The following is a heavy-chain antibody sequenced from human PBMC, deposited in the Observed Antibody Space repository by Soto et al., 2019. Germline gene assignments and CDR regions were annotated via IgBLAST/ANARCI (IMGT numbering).Heavy chain of an antibody. CDR1: GDSISIYY. D-gene: IGHD6-19*01. V-gene: IGHV4-4*07. Sequence: LSLTCSVSGDSISIYYWSWIRQSAGKGLEWIGRIYISGDTNYNPSLKSRVSMSVDTSKNQLSLKLSSVTAADTAVYYCAREYTETVDGPTPYYFDYWGQGTPVTVSS. J-gene: IGHJ4*02. CDR3: AREYTETVDGPTPYYFDY. CDR2: IYISGDT.